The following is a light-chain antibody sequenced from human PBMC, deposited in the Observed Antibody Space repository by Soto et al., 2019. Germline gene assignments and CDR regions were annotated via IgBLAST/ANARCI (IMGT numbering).Light chain of an antibody. CDR3: QRSFLTPFT. Sequence: DIQMTQSPTSLSASVGDTVTISCRASQRIDKYLNWYQQIPGKAPKVLIFGASSLYTGVPSRFSGSGSGTDFTLTITCFQVEDFANYFCQRSFLTPFTYG. V-gene: IGKV1-39*01. CDR1: QRIDKY. J-gene: IGKJ3*01. CDR2: GAS.